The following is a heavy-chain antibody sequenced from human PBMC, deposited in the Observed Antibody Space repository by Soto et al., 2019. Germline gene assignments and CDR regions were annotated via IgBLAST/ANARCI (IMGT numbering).Heavy chain of an antibody. Sequence: SETLSLTCTDSGGSISSYYWSWIRQPPGKGLEWIGYIYYSGSTNYNPSLKSRVTISVDTSKNQFSLKLSSVTAADTAVYYCARGGGGYDFWSGYYPSPFYYYMDVWGKGTTVTVSS. V-gene: IGHV4-59*01. J-gene: IGHJ6*03. D-gene: IGHD3-3*01. CDR1: GGSISSYY. CDR2: IYYSGST. CDR3: ARGGGGYDFWSGYYPSPFYYYMDV.